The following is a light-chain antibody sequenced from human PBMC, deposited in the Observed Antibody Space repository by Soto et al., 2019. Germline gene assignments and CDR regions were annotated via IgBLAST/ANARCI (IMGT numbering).Light chain of an antibody. J-gene: IGLJ2*01. Sequence: QSALTQPASVSGSPGQSITISCTGTSRDVGGFDSVSWYQHHPGKAPKLILYEVRTRPSGISDRFSGSKSGNTASLTISGLLSEDEADYYCSSYANTNPLLFGGGTKLTVL. CDR1: SRDVGGFDS. CDR3: SSYANTNPLL. CDR2: EVR. V-gene: IGLV2-14*01.